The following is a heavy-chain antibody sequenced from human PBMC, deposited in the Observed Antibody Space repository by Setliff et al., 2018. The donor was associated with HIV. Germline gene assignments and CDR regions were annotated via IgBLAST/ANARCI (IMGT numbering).Heavy chain of an antibody. CDR2: IYTSGST. CDR1: GGIISSDSFF. V-gene: IGHV4-61*09. J-gene: IGHJ3*02. Sequence: SETLSLTCTVSGGIISSDSFFWSWIRQPAGKGLEWIGHIYTSGSTNYNPSLKSRVTISIDTSKNQFSLKATSVTAEDTAVYYCARWGEPAQRGFDIWGQGTMVTVSS. D-gene: IGHD3-16*01. CDR3: ARWGEPAQRGFDI.